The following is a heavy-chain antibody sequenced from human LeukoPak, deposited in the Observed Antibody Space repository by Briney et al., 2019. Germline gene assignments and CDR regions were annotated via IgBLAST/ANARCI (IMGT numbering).Heavy chain of an antibody. CDR1: GFTFSTYG. J-gene: IGHJ6*03. CDR2: ISGSGGST. D-gene: IGHD1-26*01. Sequence: GGSLRLSCVASGFTFSTYGMSWVRQAPGKGLERVSAISGSGGSTYYADSVKGRFTISRDNSKNTLYLQMNSLRGEDTAVYYCAKDGDTMSGTYYYDMDVWGKGTTVTIS. V-gene: IGHV3-23*01. CDR3: AKDGDTMSGTYYYDMDV.